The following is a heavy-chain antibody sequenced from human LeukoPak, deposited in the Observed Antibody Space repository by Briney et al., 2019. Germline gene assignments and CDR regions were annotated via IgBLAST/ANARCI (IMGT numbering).Heavy chain of an antibody. CDR1: GFTINNYA. CDR3: AKAGAYSSSSYDY. CDR2: TSASGAST. V-gene: IGHV3-23*01. J-gene: IGHJ4*02. Sequence: GGSLRLSCAVSGFTINNYAMSWVRQAPGKGLEWVSATSASGASTYYADSVKGRFTISRDISKNTLYLQMNSLRDEDTALHYCAKAGAYSSSSYDYWGQEALVTVSS. D-gene: IGHD6-6*01.